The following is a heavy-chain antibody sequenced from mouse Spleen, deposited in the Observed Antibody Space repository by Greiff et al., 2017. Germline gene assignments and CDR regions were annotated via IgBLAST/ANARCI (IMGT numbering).Heavy chain of an antibody. CDR1: GYTFTDYY. D-gene: IGHD1-2*01. Sequence: EVQLQQSGPELVKPGASVKISCKASGYTFTDYYMNWVKQSHGKSLEWIGDINPNNGGTSYNQKFKGKATLTVDKSSSTAYMELRSLTSEDSAVYYCARGGVTTANYYAMDYWGQGTSVTVSS. CDR2: INPNNGGT. J-gene: IGHJ4*01. CDR3: ARGGVTTANYYAMDY. V-gene: IGHV1-26*01.